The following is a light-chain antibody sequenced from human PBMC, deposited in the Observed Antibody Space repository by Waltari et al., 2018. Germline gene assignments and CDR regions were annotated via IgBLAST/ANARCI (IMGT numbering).Light chain of an antibody. V-gene: IGKV1-5*03. CDR3: QNYNSYTETWT. CDR2: KIS. Sequence: DIQMIKSPSTMSAFVRDRVTIICRASQSISRWIAWYQQKPEKARNLLIYKISTLESGVTARFSSISSGTECTLIISSLQSEDFENYDCQNYNSYTETWTFGQGTKVEIK. CDR1: QSISRW. J-gene: IGKJ1*01.